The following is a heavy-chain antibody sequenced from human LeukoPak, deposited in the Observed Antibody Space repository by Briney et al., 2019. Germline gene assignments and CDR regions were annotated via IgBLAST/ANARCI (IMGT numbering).Heavy chain of an antibody. CDR3: ARSPRGYSFYFDY. Sequence: GGSLRLSCAASGFTFSSYSMNWVRQAPGKGLEWVSYISSSGSTIYYADSVKGRFTISRDNAKNSLYLQMNSLRAEDTAVYYCARSPRGYSFYFDYWGQGTLVTVSS. CDR1: GFTFSSYS. CDR2: ISSSGSTI. J-gene: IGHJ4*02. D-gene: IGHD3-22*01. V-gene: IGHV3-48*04.